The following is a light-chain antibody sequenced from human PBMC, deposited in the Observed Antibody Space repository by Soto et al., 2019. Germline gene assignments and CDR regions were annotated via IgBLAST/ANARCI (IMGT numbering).Light chain of an antibody. V-gene: IGKV3-15*01. Sequence: EIGMTQSAATLSLSPGERATLSCGASQSVSSSYLAWYQQKPGQAPRLLIYGASTRATGIPARFGGSGYGTEFNLTITSLQSEDFAVYYCQQYNFWPLTFGGGTKVDIK. J-gene: IGKJ4*01. CDR2: GAS. CDR1: QSVSSSY. CDR3: QQYNFWPLT.